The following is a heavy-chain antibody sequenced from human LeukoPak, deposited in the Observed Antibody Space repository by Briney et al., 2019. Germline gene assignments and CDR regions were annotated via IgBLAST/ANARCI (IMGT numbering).Heavy chain of an antibody. CDR2: IIPIFGTA. CDR1: GGTFSSYA. Sequence: SVKVSCKASGGTFSSYAISWVRQAPGQGLEWMGGIIPIFGTANYAQKFQGRVTITADESTSTAYMELSSLRSEDTAVYYCARVAAEDTAMVLRGGYFDYWGQGTLVTVS. V-gene: IGHV1-69*13. D-gene: IGHD5-18*01. CDR3: ARVAAEDTAMVLRGGYFDY. J-gene: IGHJ4*02.